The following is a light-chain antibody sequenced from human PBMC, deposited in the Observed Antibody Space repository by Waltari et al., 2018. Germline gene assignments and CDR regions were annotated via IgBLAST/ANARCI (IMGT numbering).Light chain of an antibody. CDR3: AACDDSLSGRV. CDR2: RNN. Sequence: QSVLTQPPSASGTPRQRVTISCSGSSSNIGSNYVYWYQQLPGTAPKLLIYRNNQRPSGVPDRFSGSKSGTSASLAISGLRSEDEADYYCAACDDSLSGRVFGGGTKLTVL. J-gene: IGLJ2*01. CDR1: SSNIGSNY. V-gene: IGLV1-47*01.